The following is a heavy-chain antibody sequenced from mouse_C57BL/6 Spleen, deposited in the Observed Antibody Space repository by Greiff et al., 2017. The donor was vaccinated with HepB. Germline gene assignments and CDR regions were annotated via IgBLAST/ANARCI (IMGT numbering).Heavy chain of an antibody. J-gene: IGHJ4*01. D-gene: IGHD1-1*02. Sequence: QVQLKQPGAELVRPGSSVKLSCKASGYTFTSYWMHWVKQRPIQGLEWIGNIDPSDSETHYNQKFKDKATLTVDKSSSTAYMQLSSLTSEDSAVYYCARVATNYYYAMDYWGQGTSVTVSS. CDR2: IDPSDSET. CDR1: GYTFTSYW. CDR3: ARVATNYYYAMDY. V-gene: IGHV1-52*01.